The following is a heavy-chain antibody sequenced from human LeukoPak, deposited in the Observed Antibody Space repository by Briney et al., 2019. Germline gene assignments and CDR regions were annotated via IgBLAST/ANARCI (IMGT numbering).Heavy chain of an antibody. D-gene: IGHD3-10*01. J-gene: IGHJ4*02. CDR1: GGSFSGYY. CDR3: ARRLYITMVWGVHTFDY. V-gene: IGHV4-34*01. CDR2: INHSGST. Sequence: SETLSLTCAVYGGSFSGYYWSWIRQPPGKGLEWIGEINHSGSTNYNPSLKSRVTISVDTSKSQSSLKLSSVTAADTAVYYCARRLYITMVWGVHTFDYWGQGTLVTVSS.